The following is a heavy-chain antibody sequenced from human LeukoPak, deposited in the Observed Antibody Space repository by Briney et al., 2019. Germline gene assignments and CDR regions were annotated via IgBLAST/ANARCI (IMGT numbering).Heavy chain of an antibody. V-gene: IGHV3-23*01. CDR1: GFTFSSYA. Sequence: PGGSLRLSCAASGFTFSSYAMSWVRQAPGKGLEWVSAISGSGGSTYYADSVKGRFTISRDNSKNTLYLQMNSLRAEDTAVYYCAQRIQLWKSNWFDPWGQGTLVTVSS. D-gene: IGHD5-18*01. CDR2: ISGSGGST. CDR3: AQRIQLWKSNWFDP. J-gene: IGHJ5*02.